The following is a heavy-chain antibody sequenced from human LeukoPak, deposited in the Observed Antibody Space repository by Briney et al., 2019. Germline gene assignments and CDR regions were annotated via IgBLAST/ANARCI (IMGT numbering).Heavy chain of an antibody. Sequence: GGSLRLSCAASGFSFSSYWMTWVRQAPGQGLEWVANINQDVSELYYVDSVKGRFTISRDNAKNSLYLQMNSLRAEDTAVYYCARDNTPAVDYWGQGTLVTVSS. CDR1: GFSFSSYW. J-gene: IGHJ4*02. V-gene: IGHV3-7*01. CDR3: ARDNTPAVDY. D-gene: IGHD2-2*01. CDR2: INQDVSEL.